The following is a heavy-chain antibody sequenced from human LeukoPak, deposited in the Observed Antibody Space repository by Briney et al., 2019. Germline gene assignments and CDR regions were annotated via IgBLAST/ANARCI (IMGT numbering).Heavy chain of an antibody. V-gene: IGHV3-53*01. CDR3: ARTGNPATGDY. J-gene: IGHJ4*02. CDR1: GFIFSDYG. Sequence: GGSLRLSCVASGFIFSDYGIQWVRQAPGKGLEWVSVIYSGGTTYYADSVKGRFTISRDNSKNTLFLQMNSLRAEDTAVYYCARTGNPATGDYWGQGTLVTVSS. CDR2: IYSGGTT. D-gene: IGHD1-1*01.